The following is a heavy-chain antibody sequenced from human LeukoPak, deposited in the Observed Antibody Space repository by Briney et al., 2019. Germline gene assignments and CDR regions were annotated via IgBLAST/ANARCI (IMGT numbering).Heavy chain of an antibody. CDR3: YASGRGP. D-gene: IGHD3-10*01. V-gene: IGHV3-15*01. CDR1: GFTFSNAW. J-gene: IGHJ5*02. CDR2: VKSKTDGGTT. Sequence: GGSLRLPCAASGFTFSNAWMTWVRQAPGKGLEWVGRVKSKTDGGTTNYAAPVKGRFTISRDDSKNTVFLQMDSLKSEDTAVYLCYASGRGPWGQGTLVTVSS.